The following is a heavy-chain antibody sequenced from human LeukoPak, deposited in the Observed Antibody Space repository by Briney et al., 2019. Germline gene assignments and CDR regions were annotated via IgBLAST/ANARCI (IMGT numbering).Heavy chain of an antibody. Sequence: ASVTVSCKASGYTFTSYYMHWVRQAPGQGLEWMGIINPSGGSTSYAQKFQGRVTMTRDMSTSTVYMELSSLRSEDTAVYYCARDLQSGRNWFDPWGQGTLVTVSS. CDR1: GYTFTSYY. V-gene: IGHV1-46*01. D-gene: IGHD1-26*01. J-gene: IGHJ5*02. CDR2: INPSGGST. CDR3: ARDLQSGRNWFDP.